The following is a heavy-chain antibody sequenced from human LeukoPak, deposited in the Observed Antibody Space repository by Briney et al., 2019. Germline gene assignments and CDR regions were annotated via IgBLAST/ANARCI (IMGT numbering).Heavy chain of an antibody. V-gene: IGHV3-7*01. Sequence: GGSLRLSCAASGFTFSSYWMSWVRQAPGKGLEWVANIKQDGSEKYYVDSVKGRFTISRDNAKNSLYLQMNSLRAEDTAVYYCARVSAVAARRGAFDYWGQGTLVTVSS. CDR3: ARVSAVAARRGAFDY. CDR2: IKQDGSEK. D-gene: IGHD6-6*01. CDR1: GFTFSSYW. J-gene: IGHJ4*02.